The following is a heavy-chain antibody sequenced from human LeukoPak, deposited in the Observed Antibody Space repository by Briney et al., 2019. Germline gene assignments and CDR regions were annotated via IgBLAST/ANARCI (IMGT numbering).Heavy chain of an antibody. CDR3: ASHAQNLWFGESQGSFGAFDI. V-gene: IGHV5-51*01. CDR2: IYPGDSDT. Sequence: GESLKISCKGSGYSFTSYWIGWVRQMPGKGLEWMGIIYPGDSDTRYSPSFQGQVTISADKSISTAYLQWSSLKASDTAMYYCASHAQNLWFGESQGSFGAFDIWGQGTMVTVSS. D-gene: IGHD3-10*01. J-gene: IGHJ3*02. CDR1: GYSFTSYW.